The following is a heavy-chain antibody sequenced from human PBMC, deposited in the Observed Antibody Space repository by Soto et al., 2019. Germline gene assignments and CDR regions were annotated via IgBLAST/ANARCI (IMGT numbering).Heavy chain of an antibody. V-gene: IGHV3-74*01. J-gene: IGHJ4*02. D-gene: IGHD3-22*01. CDR2: INSVGSSI. CDR1: GFTVSSNY. Sequence: GGSLRLSCAASGFTVSSNYMSWVRQAPGKGLVWVSFINSVGSSISYADSVKGRFTISRDNAKNTLFLQMNSLRAEDTVVYYCAIRASYYDSSGYFDYWGQGTLVTVSS. CDR3: AIRASYYDSSGYFDY.